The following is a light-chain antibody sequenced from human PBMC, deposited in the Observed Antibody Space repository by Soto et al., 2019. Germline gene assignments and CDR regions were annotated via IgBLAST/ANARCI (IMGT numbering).Light chain of an antibody. V-gene: IGKV3-15*01. CDR2: DAS. CDR3: LQYNNWPPEET. J-gene: IGKJ4*01. CDR1: HSVSSN. Sequence: EIVISKCPATLPVVPGESGTISWRASHSVSSNLAGYQHKPGQATRLLLDDASNRSTGIPARLKGSGSGTGFSRTISSLQSGDLAVYDWLQYNNWPPEETVGGGTKVDIK.